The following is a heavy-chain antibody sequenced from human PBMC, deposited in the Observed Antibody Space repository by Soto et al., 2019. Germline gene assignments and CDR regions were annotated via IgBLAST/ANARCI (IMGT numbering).Heavy chain of an antibody. D-gene: IGHD5-12*01. CDR1: GFTFSSYW. CDR3: ERVPPGNSYVDY. CDR2: INSDGSST. V-gene: IGHV3-74*01. Sequence: GWSLRLSCAASGFTFSSYWMHWVRQAPGKGLVWVSLINSDGSSTSYADSVKGRFTISRDNAKSTLYLQMNSLRAEDTAVYYCERVPPGNSYVDYWGQGTQVTVSS. J-gene: IGHJ4*02.